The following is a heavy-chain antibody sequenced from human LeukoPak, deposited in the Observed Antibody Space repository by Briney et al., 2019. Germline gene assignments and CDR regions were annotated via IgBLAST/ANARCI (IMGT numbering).Heavy chain of an antibody. CDR3: ATLGVDFDY. V-gene: IGHV3-9*03. J-gene: IGHJ4*02. CDR2: ISCNSGSI. Sequence: TGRSLRLSCAASGFTFDDYAMHWVRQAPGKGLEWVSGISCNSGSIGYADSVKGRFTISRDNAKNSLYLQMNSLRAEDMALYYCATLGVDFDYWGQGTLVTVSS. D-gene: IGHD2-15*01. CDR1: GFTFDDYA.